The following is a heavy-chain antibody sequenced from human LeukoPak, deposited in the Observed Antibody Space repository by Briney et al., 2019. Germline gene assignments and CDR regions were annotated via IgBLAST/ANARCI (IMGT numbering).Heavy chain of an antibody. CDR3: ASVSSAGSGWYPYYYGMDV. V-gene: IGHV3-11*04. J-gene: IGHJ6*02. CDR2: ISSSGSTI. D-gene: IGHD6-19*01. CDR1: GFTFSDYY. Sequence: GGSLRLSCAASGFTFSDYYMSWIRQAPGKGLEWVSYISSSGSTIYYADSVKGRFTISRDNSKNTLYLQMNSLRAEDTAVYYCASVSSAGSGWYPYYYGMDVWGQGTTVTVSS.